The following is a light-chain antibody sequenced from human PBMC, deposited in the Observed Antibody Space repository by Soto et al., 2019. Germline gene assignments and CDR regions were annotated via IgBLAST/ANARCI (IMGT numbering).Light chain of an antibody. V-gene: IGLV2-14*03. CDR3: SSYASNRDVL. CDR2: DVS. CDR1: SSDVGVYNH. Sequence: QSALTQPASVSGSPGQSITIPCTGTSSDVGVYNHVSWYQHHPGKAPKLMIYDVSYRPSGVSNRFSGCKSGNTASLTISGLQAEDEADYYCSSYASNRDVLFGGGTKVTVL. J-gene: IGLJ2*01.